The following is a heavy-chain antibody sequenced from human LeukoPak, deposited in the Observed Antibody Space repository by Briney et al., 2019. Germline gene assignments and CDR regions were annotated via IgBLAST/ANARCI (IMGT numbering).Heavy chain of an antibody. CDR1: GGSISSDY. CDR2: IYTSGST. Sequence: KPSETLSLTCTVSGGSISSDYWSWSRQPAGKGLEWIGHIYTSGSTNYNPSLTGRVTMSLDTSKNQFSLKLTSVTAADTAVYYCARQALDVYCSSTSCPYYFDYWGQGTLVTVSS. V-gene: IGHV4-4*07. CDR3: ARQALDVYCSSTSCPYYFDY. J-gene: IGHJ4*02. D-gene: IGHD2-2*01.